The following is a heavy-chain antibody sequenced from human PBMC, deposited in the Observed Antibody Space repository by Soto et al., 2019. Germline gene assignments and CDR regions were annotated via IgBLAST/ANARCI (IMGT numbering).Heavy chain of an antibody. V-gene: IGHV3-21*01. CDR2: ISSSSSYI. CDR1: GFTFSSYS. CDR3: ARVHYYDSSGFYL. Sequence: EVQLVESGGGLVKPGGSLRLSCAASGFTFSSYSMNWVRQAPGKGLEWVSSISSSSSYIYYGDSVKGRFTISRDNAKNSLYLQMNSLGAEDTATYYCARVHYYDSSGFYLWGQGTLVTVSS. D-gene: IGHD3-22*01. J-gene: IGHJ4*02.